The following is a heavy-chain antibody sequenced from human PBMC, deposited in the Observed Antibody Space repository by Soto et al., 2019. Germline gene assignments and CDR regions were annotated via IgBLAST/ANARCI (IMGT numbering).Heavy chain of an antibody. CDR3: TSDGDYCRSETYGYFDY. D-gene: IGHD3-10*01. CDR1: GFTFGDYA. J-gene: IGHJ4*02. V-gene: IGHV3-49*04. Sequence: GGSLRLSCTASGFTFGDYALSWVRQAPGKGLEWVGFIRSKAYGGTTEYATSVKGRFTVSRDDSKSIAYLQMNSLRSDDTAVYYCTSDGDYCRSETYGYFDYWGQGTLVTVSS. CDR2: IRSKAYGGTT.